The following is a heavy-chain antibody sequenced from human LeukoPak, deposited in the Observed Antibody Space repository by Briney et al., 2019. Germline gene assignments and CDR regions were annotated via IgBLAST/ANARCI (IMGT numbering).Heavy chain of an antibody. D-gene: IGHD2-21*01. CDR2: IDSGGRT. CDR1: GFIFSSYG. Sequence: GGSVRLSCAASGFIFSSYGMRWVRQAPGKGLEWVSVIDSGGRTYYSDSVKGRFTISRENSKNTLYLQMSSLRAEDTAVYYCARVLSTVADYWGQGPLVTVSS. J-gene: IGHJ4*02. V-gene: IGHV3-53*01. CDR3: ARVLSTVADY.